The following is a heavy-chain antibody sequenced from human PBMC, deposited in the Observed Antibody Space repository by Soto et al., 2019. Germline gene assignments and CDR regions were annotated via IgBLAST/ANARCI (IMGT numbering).Heavy chain of an antibody. CDR3: ARARLVRLTSWDYFDY. V-gene: IGHV4-59*12. CDR1: GGSISNYY. CDR2: ISDRGCT. J-gene: IGHJ4*02. D-gene: IGHD3-16*01. Sequence: SETLSLTCNVSGGSISNYYWNWIRQPPGKRLEWIGYISDRGCTKYNPSLMSRVIISADMSKNQVSLKVKSVAAADTAIYYCARARLVRLTSWDYFDYWGQGTLVTI.